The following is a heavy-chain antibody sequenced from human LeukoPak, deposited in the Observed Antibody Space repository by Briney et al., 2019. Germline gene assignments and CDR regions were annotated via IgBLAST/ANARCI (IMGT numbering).Heavy chain of an antibody. V-gene: IGHV3-66*01. D-gene: IGHD2-15*01. CDR2: IYSGGST. J-gene: IGHJ3*02. Sequence: PGGSLRLSCVASGFTFSSNVLNWVRQAPGKGLEWVSVIYSGGSTYYTDSVKGRFTISRGNSKNTLYLQMNNLRAEDTAVYYCATARGVFDIWGQGTMVTVSS. CDR1: GFTFSSNV. CDR3: ATARGVFDI.